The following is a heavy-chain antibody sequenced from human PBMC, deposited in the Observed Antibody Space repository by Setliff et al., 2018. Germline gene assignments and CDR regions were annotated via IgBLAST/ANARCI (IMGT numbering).Heavy chain of an antibody. J-gene: IGHJ5*02. CDR1: GGSIRSDNYY. D-gene: IGHD3-3*01. Sequence: PSETLSLTCAISGGSIRSDNYYWNWIRQPAGKGLEWIGHFHTGGSTNYNRSLRSRVSISVDTSKNQFSLKLSSVTAADTATYYCARAGPTVTFFRVLVISWWDPWGQGSLVTVSS. V-gene: IGHV4-61*09. CDR3: ARAGPTVTFFRVLVISWWDP. CDR2: FHTGGST.